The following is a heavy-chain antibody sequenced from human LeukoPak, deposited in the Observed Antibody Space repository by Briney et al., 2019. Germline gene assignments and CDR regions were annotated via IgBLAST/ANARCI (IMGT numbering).Heavy chain of an antibody. CDR1: DGSISSSSYY. V-gene: IGHV4-39*07. D-gene: IGHD4-17*01. Sequence: SETLSLTCTVSDGSISSSSYYWGWIRQPPGKGLEWIGSIYYSGSTYYNPSLKSRVTISVDTSKNQFSLKLSSVTAADTAVYYCASESAVTHYFDYWGQGTLVTVSS. J-gene: IGHJ4*02. CDR2: IYYSGST. CDR3: ASESAVTHYFDY.